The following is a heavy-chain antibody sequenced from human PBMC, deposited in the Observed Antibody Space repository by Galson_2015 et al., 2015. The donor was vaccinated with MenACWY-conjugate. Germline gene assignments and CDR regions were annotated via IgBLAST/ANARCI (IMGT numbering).Heavy chain of an antibody. CDR3: ARRASDGYGPCDY. CDR1: GYSFTSYW. CDR2: IYPGDSHT. V-gene: IGHV5-51*01. D-gene: IGHD5-24*01. J-gene: IGHJ4*02. Sequence: QSGAEVKKPGESLKISCKGSGYSFTSYWIVWVRQMPGKGLEWMGIIYPGDSHTRYSPSFQGHVTISADQSTNTAYLQWSSLRASDTAMYYCARRASDGYGPCDYWSQGTQVTVSS.